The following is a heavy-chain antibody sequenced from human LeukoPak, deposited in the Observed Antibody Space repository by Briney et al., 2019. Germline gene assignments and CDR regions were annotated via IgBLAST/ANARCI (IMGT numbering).Heavy chain of an antibody. CDR2: IYHTGTT. Sequence: SETLSLTCSVSGGSMISYYWSWIRQPLGKGLEWIASIYHTGTTRYNPSFKRRICLSVNTSTTQLSLKLSSVAAADAAVYYCARGSGWCSSSTCYHSDYWGQGRLVAVSS. J-gene: IGHJ4*02. V-gene: IGHV4-59*01. D-gene: IGHD2-2*01. CDR1: GGSMISYY. CDR3: ARGSGWCSSSTCYHSDY.